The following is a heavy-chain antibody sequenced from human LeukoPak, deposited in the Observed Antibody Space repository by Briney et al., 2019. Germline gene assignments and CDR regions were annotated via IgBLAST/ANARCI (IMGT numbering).Heavy chain of an antibody. CDR1: GYTFTGYY. J-gene: IGHJ5*02. D-gene: IGHD6-13*01. Sequence: ASVKVSCKASGYTFTGYYMHWVRQAPGQELEWMGWINPNSGGTNYAQKFQGRVTMTRDTSISTAYMELSRLRSDDTAVYYCARDPNPLIAAAGTGWHWFDPWGQGTLVTVSS. CDR2: INPNSGGT. CDR3: ARDPNPLIAAAGTGWHWFDP. V-gene: IGHV1-2*02.